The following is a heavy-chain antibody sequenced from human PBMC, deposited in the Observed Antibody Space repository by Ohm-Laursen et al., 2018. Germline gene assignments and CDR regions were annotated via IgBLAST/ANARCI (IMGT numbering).Heavy chain of an antibody. CDR3: ARGSEGPSPPY. CDR1: GFTVSNYW. J-gene: IGHJ4*02. CDR2: INKDESEK. Sequence: SLRLSCAASGFTVSNYWMSWVRQPPGKGLEWVANINKDESEKYYVDSVKGRFTISKDNAKNSLYLQTNSLKFEDTAVYYCARGSEGPSPPYWGQGTLVTVSS. V-gene: IGHV3-7*01.